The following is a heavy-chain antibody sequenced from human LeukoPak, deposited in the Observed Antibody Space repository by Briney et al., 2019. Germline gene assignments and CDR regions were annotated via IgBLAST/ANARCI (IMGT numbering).Heavy chain of an antibody. J-gene: IGHJ6*03. CDR1: GYTFTGYY. V-gene: IGHV1-2*02. CDR2: INPNSGGT. D-gene: IGHD2-2*01. CDR3: ARPSYQLPPHSNYYYYYYMDV. Sequence: ASVKVSCKASGYTFTGYYMHWVRQAPGQGLEWMGWINPNSGGTNYAQKFQGRVTMTRDTSISTAYLELSRLRSDDTAVYYCARPSYQLPPHSNYYYYYYMDVWGKGTTVTVSS.